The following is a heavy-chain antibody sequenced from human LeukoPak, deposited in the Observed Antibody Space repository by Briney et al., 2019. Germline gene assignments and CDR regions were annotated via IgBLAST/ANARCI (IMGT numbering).Heavy chain of an antibody. D-gene: IGHD3-22*01. J-gene: IGHJ4*02. CDR2: VRSKPNSYTT. Sequence: GGSLRLSCAASGLTFSGSAIHWVRQAPGKGLEWVGRVRSKPNSYTTAYAASMKGRLTISRDDSKNMTYLQINSLKTEDTAQHYCALITYYYDSSGYYRRREYFDYWGQGTLVTVSS. CDR1: GLTFSGSA. CDR3: ALITYYYDSSGYYRRREYFDY. V-gene: IGHV3-73*01.